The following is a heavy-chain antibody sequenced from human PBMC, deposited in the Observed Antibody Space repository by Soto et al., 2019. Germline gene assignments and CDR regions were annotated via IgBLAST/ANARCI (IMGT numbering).Heavy chain of an antibody. CDR3: ARDQGQVRGVVHAFDI. CDR2: IYHSGST. Sequence: PSETLSLTCAVSGDSISSGDYSWSWIRQPPGKGLEWIGYIYHSGSTYYNPSLKSRVTISVDRSKNQLSLKLSSVTAADTAVYYCARDQGQVRGVVHAFDIWGQGTMVTVSS. D-gene: IGHD3-10*01. J-gene: IGHJ3*02. CDR1: GDSISSGDYS. V-gene: IGHV4-30-2*01.